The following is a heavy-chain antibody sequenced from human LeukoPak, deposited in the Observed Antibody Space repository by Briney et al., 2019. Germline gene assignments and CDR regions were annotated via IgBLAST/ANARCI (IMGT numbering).Heavy chain of an antibody. CDR2: INPNSGGT. CDR1: GYTFTGFY. J-gene: IGHJ6*02. CDR3: ARDLVVRGVIYYYYGMDV. V-gene: IGHV1-2*04. Sequence: GASVKVPCKASGYTFTGFYMHWVRQAPGQGLEWMGWINPNSGGTNYAQKFQGWVTMTRDTSISTAYMELSRLRSDDTAVYYCARDLVVRGVIYYYYGMDVWGQGTTVTVSS. D-gene: IGHD3-10*01.